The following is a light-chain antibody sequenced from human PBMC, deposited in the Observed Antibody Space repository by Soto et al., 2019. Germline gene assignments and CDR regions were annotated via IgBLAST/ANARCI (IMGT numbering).Light chain of an antibody. CDR1: SSDVGAYDY. J-gene: IGLJ1*01. V-gene: IGLV2-14*01. CDR3: SSYTRSSTYV. CDR2: EVT. Sequence: QLVLTQPASVSASPGQSIAISCSGTSSDVGAYDYVSSYQHHPGKAPKLIIYEVTYRPSGVSNRFSASKSGNTASLTISGLQAEDEADYYCSSYTRSSTYVFGTGTKVTVL.